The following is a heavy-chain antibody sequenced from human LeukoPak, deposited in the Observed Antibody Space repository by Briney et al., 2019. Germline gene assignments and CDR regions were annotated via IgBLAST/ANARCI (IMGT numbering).Heavy chain of an antibody. CDR1: GGTFSSYA. CDR3: ASRNVVVPAAPFDY. Sequence: GASVKVSCKASGGTFSSYAISRVRQAPGQGLEWMGGIIPIFGTANYAQKFQGRVTITADKSTSTAYMELSSLRSEDTAVYYCASRNVVVPAAPFDYWGQGTLVTVSS. CDR2: IIPIFGTA. D-gene: IGHD2-2*01. J-gene: IGHJ4*02. V-gene: IGHV1-69*06.